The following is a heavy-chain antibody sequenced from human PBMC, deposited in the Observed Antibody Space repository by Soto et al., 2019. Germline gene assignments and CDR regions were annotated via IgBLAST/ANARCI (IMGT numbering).Heavy chain of an antibody. CDR2: INHSGST. J-gene: IGHJ5*02. Sequence: SETLSLTCAVYGGSFSGYYWSWIRQPPGKGLEWIGEINHSGSTNYNPSLKSRVTISVDTSKNQFSLKLSSVTAADTAVYYCARGGRFLEYYGESFDPWGQGTLVTVSS. CDR3: ARGGRFLEYYGESFDP. V-gene: IGHV4-34*01. CDR1: GGSFSGYY. D-gene: IGHD3-3*01.